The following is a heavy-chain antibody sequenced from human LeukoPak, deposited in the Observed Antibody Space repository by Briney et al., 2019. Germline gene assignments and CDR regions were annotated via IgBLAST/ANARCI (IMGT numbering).Heavy chain of an antibody. V-gene: IGHV5-51*01. CDR1: GYRFTSYW. Sequence: GESLKISCKGSGYRFTSYWIGWVRQRPGKGLEWMGIIYAGDSDTRYSPSSQGQVTISADKSISTAYLQWSSLKATDTAMYYCVVILRYFDWLSWDYWGQGTLVTVSS. CDR2: IYAGDSDT. D-gene: IGHD3-9*01. CDR3: VVILRYFDWLSWDY. J-gene: IGHJ4*02.